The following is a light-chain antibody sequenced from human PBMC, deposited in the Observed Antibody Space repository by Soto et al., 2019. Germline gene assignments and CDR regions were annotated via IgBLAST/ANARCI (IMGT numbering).Light chain of an antibody. CDR1: NIASKN. Sequence: SYELTQPLSVSVALGQTARLTCGGNNIASKNVHWYQQRPGQAPILVIYRDNNRPSGIPERFSGSNSGNTATLTINGAQAGDEADYFCQVWDSSTVFGGGTKRTVL. CDR2: RDN. CDR3: QVWDSSTV. V-gene: IGLV3-9*01. J-gene: IGLJ2*01.